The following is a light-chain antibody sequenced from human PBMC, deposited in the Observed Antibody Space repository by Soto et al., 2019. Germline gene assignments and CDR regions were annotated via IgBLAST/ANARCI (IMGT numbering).Light chain of an antibody. Sequence: SALTQPPSASGSHGQSVTISCTGISSDVGGYNYVSWYQQHPGKAPKLMIYEVSKRPSGVPDRFSGSKSGNTASLTVSGLQAEDASDYYCSSYAGSNNWVFGGGTKLTV. CDR2: EVS. CDR3: SSYAGSNNWV. CDR1: SSDVGGYNY. J-gene: IGLJ3*02. V-gene: IGLV2-8*01.